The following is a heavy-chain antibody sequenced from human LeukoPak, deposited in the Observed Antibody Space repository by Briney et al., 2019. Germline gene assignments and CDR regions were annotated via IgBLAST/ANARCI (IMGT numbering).Heavy chain of an antibody. V-gene: IGHV3-48*01. J-gene: IGHJ4*02. CDR2: ISSSSSTI. D-gene: IGHD3-22*01. CDR1: GFTFSSYS. Sequence: GGSLRLSCAASGFTFSSYSMNWVRQAPGKGLEWVSYISSSSSTIYYADSVKGRFTISRDNSKNTLYLQMNSLRAEDTAVYYCASGYDSSGYYSSSFDYWGQGTLVTVSS. CDR3: ASGYDSSGYYSSSFDY.